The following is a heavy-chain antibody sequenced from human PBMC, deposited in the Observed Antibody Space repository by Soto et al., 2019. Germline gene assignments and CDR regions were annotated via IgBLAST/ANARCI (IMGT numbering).Heavy chain of an antibody. CDR3: ARLGRGGNVNYYYGMDV. CDR1: GGSISSSSYY. CDR2: IYYSGST. Sequence: SETLSLTCTVSGGSISSSSYYWGWIRQPPGKGLEWIGSIYYSGSTYYNPSLKSRVTISVDTSKNQFSLKLSSVTAADTAVYYCARLGRGGNVNYYYGMDVWGQGTTVTVSS. V-gene: IGHV4-39*01. J-gene: IGHJ6*02. D-gene: IGHD2-15*01.